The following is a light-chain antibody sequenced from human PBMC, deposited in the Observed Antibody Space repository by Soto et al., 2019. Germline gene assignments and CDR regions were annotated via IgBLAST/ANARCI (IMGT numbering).Light chain of an antibody. J-gene: IGKJ1*01. CDR3: QKSYNSPQT. V-gene: IGKV1-39*01. CDR2: AAS. Sequence: DIQMTQSPSSLSASVGDEVTITCRASHTIMTYLNWYQLKPGKPPRLLIYAASSLQSGVPSRFSGSGSGTDFTLTINRLQPEDFATYSCQKSYNSPQTFGQGTKAEIK. CDR1: HTIMTY.